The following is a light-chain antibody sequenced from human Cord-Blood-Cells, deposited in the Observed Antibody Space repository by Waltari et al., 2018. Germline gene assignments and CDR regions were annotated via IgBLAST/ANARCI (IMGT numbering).Light chain of an antibody. J-gene: IGKJ1*01. V-gene: IGKV3-11*01. Sequence: EIVLTQSPATLSLSPGDRATLSCTTSQSVSSYLAWYQQKPGQAPRLLIYDASNRATGIPARFSGSGSGTDFTLTISSLEPEDFAVYYCQQRSNWTFGQGTKVEIK. CDR1: QSVSSY. CDR3: QQRSNWT. CDR2: DAS.